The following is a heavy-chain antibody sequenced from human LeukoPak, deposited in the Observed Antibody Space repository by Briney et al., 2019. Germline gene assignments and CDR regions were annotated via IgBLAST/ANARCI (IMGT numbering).Heavy chain of an antibody. Sequence: GASVKVSCKASGGTFSSYAISWVRQAPGQGLEWMGGIIPIFGTANYAQKFQGRVTITTDESTSTAYMELSSLRSEDTAVYYCARPRAARPRNYYYYMDVWGKGTTVTVSS. CDR2: IIPIFGTA. V-gene: IGHV1-69*05. CDR3: ARPRAARPRNYYYYMDV. CDR1: GGTFSSYA. J-gene: IGHJ6*03. D-gene: IGHD6-6*01.